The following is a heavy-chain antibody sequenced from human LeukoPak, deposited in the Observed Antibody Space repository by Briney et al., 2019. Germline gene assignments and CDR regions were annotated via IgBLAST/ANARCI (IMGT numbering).Heavy chain of an antibody. Sequence: SETLSLTCTVSGGSISSSSYDWAWIRQPPGKGLEWIGSIYYSGSTYSNPSLKSRVTISVDTSKNQFSLKLSSVTAADTAVYYCARWGSSWFDPWGQGTLATVSS. V-gene: IGHV4-39*01. CDR3: ARWGSSWFDP. CDR1: GGSISSSSYD. D-gene: IGHD6-13*01. J-gene: IGHJ5*02. CDR2: IYYSGST.